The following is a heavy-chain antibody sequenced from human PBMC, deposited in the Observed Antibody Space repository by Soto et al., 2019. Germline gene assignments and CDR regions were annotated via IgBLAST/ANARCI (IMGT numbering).Heavy chain of an antibody. CDR1: GYTFSNYA. V-gene: IGHV1-18*01. CDR2: ISDYNGNT. Sequence: ASVKVSCKASGYTFSNYAISWVRQAPGQGLEWMGWISDYNGNTNYAQKLQGRVTMTTDTSTSTVYMELRSLRSDDTAVYYCARSIVVGRVFDPNYYFGMDVWGQGTTVTVSS. D-gene: IGHD2-21*01. J-gene: IGHJ6*02. CDR3: ARSIVVGRVFDPNYYFGMDV.